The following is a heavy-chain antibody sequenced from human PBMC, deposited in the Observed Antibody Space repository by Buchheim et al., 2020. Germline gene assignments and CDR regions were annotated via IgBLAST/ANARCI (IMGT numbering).Heavy chain of an antibody. J-gene: IGHJ4*02. V-gene: IGHV4-38-2*02. CDR2: IYYSGRT. CDR1: GYSISSGYY. CDR3: ARTGSGYYFDY. D-gene: IGHD1-26*01. Sequence: QVQLQESGPGLVKPSETLSLTCTVSGYSISSGYYWGWIRQPPGKGLEWIGTIYYSGRTYYNSSLKSRVTISLDTSKNQSSLKLSSVTAADTAVYFCARTGSGYYFDYWGQGIL.